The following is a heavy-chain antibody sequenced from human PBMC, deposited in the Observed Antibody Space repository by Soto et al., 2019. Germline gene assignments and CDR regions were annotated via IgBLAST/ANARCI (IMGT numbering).Heavy chain of an antibody. CDR1: GGTFSSYA. J-gene: IGHJ2*01. Sequence: QVQLVQSGAEVKKPGSSVKVSCKASGGTFSSYAISWVRQAPGQGLEWMGGIIPIFGTANYAQKFQGRVTICEDVSTSTDCMGLRRLRSEESAVFYCERVGGFCSGGCCRAWYFDLWGRGTLVTVSS. CDR2: IIPIFGTA. V-gene: IGHV1-69*12. D-gene: IGHD2-15*01. CDR3: ERVGGFCSGGCCRAWYFDL.